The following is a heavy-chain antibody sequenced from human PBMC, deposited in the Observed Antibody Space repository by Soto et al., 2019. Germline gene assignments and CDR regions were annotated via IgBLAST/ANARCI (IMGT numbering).Heavy chain of an antibody. V-gene: IGHV1-18*04. CDR1: GYMFTYYG. D-gene: IGHD6-19*01. Sequence: QVPLVQSGAEVKKPGASVKVSCKASGYMFTYYGISWVRQAPGQGLEWMGWISPYNGNTNYAQELQGRVTMTTDTSTSTAYMELRSLRSDDTALYYCARESSSGWAKWFDPWGQGTLVTVSS. J-gene: IGHJ5*02. CDR2: ISPYNGNT. CDR3: ARESSSGWAKWFDP.